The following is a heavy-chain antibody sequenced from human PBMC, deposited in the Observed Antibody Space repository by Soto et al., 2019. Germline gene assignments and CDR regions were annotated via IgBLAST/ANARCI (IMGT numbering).Heavy chain of an antibody. CDR1: GFTFSSYG. CDR2: ISYDGSNK. Sequence: GGSLRLSCAASGFTFSSYGMHWVRQAPGKGLEWVAVISYDGSNKYYADSVKGRFTISRDNSKNTLYLQMNSLRAEDTAVYYCAKGSGSYFYYYYGMDVWGQGTTVTVSS. CDR3: AKGSGSYFYYYYGMDV. D-gene: IGHD1-26*01. J-gene: IGHJ6*02. V-gene: IGHV3-30*18.